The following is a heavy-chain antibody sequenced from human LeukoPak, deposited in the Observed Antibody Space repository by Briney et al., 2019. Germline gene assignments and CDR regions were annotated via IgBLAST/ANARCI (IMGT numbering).Heavy chain of an antibody. V-gene: IGHV4-39*07. D-gene: IGHD5-18*01. CDR3: ARGVDTDYYYYMDV. Sequence: PSETLSLTCTVSGGSISSSSYYWDWIRQPPGKGLEWIGSIYYSGSTYYNPSLKSRVTISVDTSKNQFSLKLNSVTAAEAAVYYCARGVDTDYYYYMDVWGKGTTVTVSS. CDR1: GGSISSSSYY. CDR2: IYYSGST. J-gene: IGHJ6*03.